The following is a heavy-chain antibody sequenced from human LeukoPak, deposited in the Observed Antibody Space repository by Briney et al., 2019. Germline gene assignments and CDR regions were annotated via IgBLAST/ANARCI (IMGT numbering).Heavy chain of an antibody. CDR3: AREGGAQWLGPYNLDY. CDR2: ISSSSSYI. D-gene: IGHD6-19*01. Sequence: GGSLRLSCAASGFTFSSYSMNWVRQAPGKGLEWVSSISSSSSYIYYADSVKGRFTISRDNAKNSLYLQMNSLRAEDTAVYYCAREGGAQWLGPYNLDYWGQGTLVTVSS. CDR1: GFTFSSYS. J-gene: IGHJ4*02. V-gene: IGHV3-21*04.